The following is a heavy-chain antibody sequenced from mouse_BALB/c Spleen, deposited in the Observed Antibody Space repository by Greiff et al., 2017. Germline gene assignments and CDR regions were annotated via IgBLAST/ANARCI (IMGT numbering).Heavy chain of an antibody. J-gene: IGHJ4*01. CDR1: GDSITSGY. CDR2: ISYSGST. D-gene: IGHD2-10*01. CDR3: ASYYGNYGYAMDY. V-gene: IGHV3-8*02. Sequence: EVQVVESGPSLVKPSQSLSLTCSVTGDSITSGYWNWIRKFPGNKLEYMGYISYSGSTYYNPSLKSRISITRDTSTNQYYLQLNSVTTEDTATDYCASYYGNYGYAMDYWGQGTSVTVSS.